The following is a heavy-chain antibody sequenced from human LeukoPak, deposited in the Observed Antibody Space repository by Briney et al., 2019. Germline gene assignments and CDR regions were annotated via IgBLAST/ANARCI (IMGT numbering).Heavy chain of an antibody. Sequence: PGRSLRLSCAASGYTFSSYGMHWVRQAPGKGLEWVTVISYDGSNKYYADSVKGRFTISRDNSKNTLYLQMNSLRAQDTAVYYCAKDHINQSYCGGDGLYYFDYWGQGTLVTVSS. D-gene: IGHD2-21*02. J-gene: IGHJ4*02. CDR3: AKDHINQSYCGGDGLYYFDY. CDR2: ISYDGSNK. CDR1: GYTFSSYG. V-gene: IGHV3-30*18.